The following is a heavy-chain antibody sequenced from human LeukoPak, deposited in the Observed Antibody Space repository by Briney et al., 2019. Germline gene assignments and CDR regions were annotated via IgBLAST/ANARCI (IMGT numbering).Heavy chain of an antibody. CDR3: AGMSGYYLYYFDY. V-gene: IGHV4-39*07. CDR2: IYYSGST. Sequence: PSETLSLTCTVSGGSISSSSYYWGWIRQPPGKGLEWIGSIYYSGSTYYNPSLKSRVTISVDTSKNQFSLKLSSVTAADTAVYYCAGMSGYYLYYFDYWGQGTLVTVSS. J-gene: IGHJ4*02. D-gene: IGHD3-22*01. CDR1: GGSISSSSYY.